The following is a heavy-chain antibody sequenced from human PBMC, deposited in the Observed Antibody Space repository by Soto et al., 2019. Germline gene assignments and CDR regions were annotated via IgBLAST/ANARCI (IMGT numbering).Heavy chain of an antibody. CDR3: ANRSSSSTFDY. Sequence: EVQLLESGGGLVQPGESLRLSCAAAGFTFSSYAMSWVRQAPGKWLEWVSVISGSDDSTYYADSVKGRSTISRDNSKNTVYLQITSLRAADTAVYYCANRSSSSTFDYWGQGTLVTVSS. V-gene: IGHV3-23*01. J-gene: IGHJ4*02. CDR1: GFTFSSYA. CDR2: ISGSDDST. D-gene: IGHD6-6*01.